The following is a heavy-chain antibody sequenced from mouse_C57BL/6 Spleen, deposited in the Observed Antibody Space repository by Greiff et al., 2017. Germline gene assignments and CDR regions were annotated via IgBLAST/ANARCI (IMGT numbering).Heavy chain of an antibody. J-gene: IGHJ4*01. Sequence: EVKLMESEGGLVQPGSSMKLSCTASGFTFSDYYMAWVRQVPEKGLEWVANINYDGSSTYYLDSLKSRFIISRDNAKNILYLQMSSLKSEDTATYYCARVNYPYYAMDYWGQGTSVTVSS. CDR2: INYDGSST. CDR3: ARVNYPYYAMDY. V-gene: IGHV5-16*01. CDR1: GFTFSDYY. D-gene: IGHD2-1*01.